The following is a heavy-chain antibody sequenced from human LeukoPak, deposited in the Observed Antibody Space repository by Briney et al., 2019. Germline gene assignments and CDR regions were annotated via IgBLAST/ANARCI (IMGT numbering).Heavy chain of an antibody. CDR2: IGYDGSNK. J-gene: IGHJ4*02. CDR3: AKVRGALYFFDY. CDR1: GFTFSSYG. V-gene: IGHV3-30*02. D-gene: IGHD1-26*01. Sequence: GGSLRLSCAASGFTFSSYGMHWVRQAPGKGLEWVAFIGYDGSNKYYADSVKGRFTISRDNSKNTLYLQMNSLRAEDTAVYYCAKVRGALYFFDYWGQGALVTVSS.